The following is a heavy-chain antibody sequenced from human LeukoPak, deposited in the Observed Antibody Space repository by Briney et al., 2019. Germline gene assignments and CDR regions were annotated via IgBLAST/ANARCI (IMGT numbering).Heavy chain of an antibody. Sequence: GASVKVSCKASGYTFTGYYMHWVRQAPGQGLEWMGWINPNSGGTNYAQKFQGRVTMTRDTSISTAYMELSRLRSDDTAVYYCARGDIVVVPAASYYFDYWGQGTLVTVSS. J-gene: IGHJ4*02. CDR3: ARGDIVVVPAASYYFDY. D-gene: IGHD2-2*01. V-gene: IGHV1-2*02. CDR2: INPNSGGT. CDR1: GYTFTGYY.